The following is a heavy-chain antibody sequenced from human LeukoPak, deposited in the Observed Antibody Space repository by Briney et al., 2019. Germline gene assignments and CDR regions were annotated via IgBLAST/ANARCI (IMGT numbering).Heavy chain of an antibody. CDR1: GGSISSYY. CDR3: TRYGGYSYGFDY. J-gene: IGHJ4*02. D-gene: IGHD5-18*01. Sequence: SETLSLTCTVSGGSISSYYWSWIRQPPGKGLEWIGYIYYSGSTNYNPSLKSRVTISVDTSKNQFSLKLSSVTAADTAVYYCTRYGGYSYGFDYWGQGTLVTVSS. V-gene: IGHV4-59*01. CDR2: IYYSGST.